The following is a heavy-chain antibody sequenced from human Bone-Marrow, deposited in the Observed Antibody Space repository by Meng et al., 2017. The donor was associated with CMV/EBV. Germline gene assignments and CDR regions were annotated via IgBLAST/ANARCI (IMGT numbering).Heavy chain of an antibody. J-gene: IGHJ4*02. Sequence: SETLSLTCAVYGGSFSGYYWSWIRQPPGKGLEWIGEINHSGSTNYNPSLKSRVTISVDTSKNQFSLKLSSVTAADTAVYYCARGLASGAKATFFDYWGQGTLVTVSS. D-gene: IGHD3-10*01. CDR1: GGSFSGYY. CDR2: INHSGST. CDR3: ARGLASGAKATFFDY. V-gene: IGHV4-34*01.